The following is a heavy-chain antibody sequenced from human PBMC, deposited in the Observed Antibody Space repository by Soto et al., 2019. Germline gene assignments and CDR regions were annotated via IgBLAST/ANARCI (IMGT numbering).Heavy chain of an antibody. D-gene: IGHD2-15*01. Sequence: SETLSLTCTVSGGSISSSSYYWGWIRQPPGKGLEWIGSIYYSGSTYYNPSLKSRVTISVDTSKNQFSLKLSSVTAADTAVYYCARDPSNQGWAFDIWGQGTMVTVSS. V-gene: IGHV4-39*07. CDR3: ARDPSNQGWAFDI. J-gene: IGHJ3*02. CDR1: GGSISSSSYY. CDR2: IYYSGST.